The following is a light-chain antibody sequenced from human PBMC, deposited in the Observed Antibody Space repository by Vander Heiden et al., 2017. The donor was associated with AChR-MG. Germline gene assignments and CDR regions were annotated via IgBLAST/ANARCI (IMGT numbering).Light chain of an antibody. J-gene: IGKJ1*01. CDR1: QSISSY. Sequence: DIQMTQSPSSLSASVGDRVTITRWASQSISSYLNWYQQKPGKAPKLLIYAASSLQSGVPSRFSGSGSGTDFTLTISSLQPEDFATYYCQQSYSTPWTFGQGTKVEIK. V-gene: IGKV1-39*01. CDR3: QQSYSTPWT. CDR2: AAS.